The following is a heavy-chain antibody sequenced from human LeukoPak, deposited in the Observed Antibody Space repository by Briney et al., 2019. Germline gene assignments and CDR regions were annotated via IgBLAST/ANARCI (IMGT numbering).Heavy chain of an antibody. D-gene: IGHD6-13*01. CDR3: ARYSSSWYRDYYYGMDV. J-gene: IGHJ6*02. Sequence: GGSLRLSCAASGFTFDDYAMHWVRQAPGKGLEWVSGISWNSGSIGYADSVKGRFTISRDNAKNSLYLQMNSLRSEDTAVYYCARYSSSWYRDYYYGMDVWGLGTTVTVSS. CDR2: ISWNSGSI. V-gene: IGHV3-9*01. CDR1: GFTFDDYA.